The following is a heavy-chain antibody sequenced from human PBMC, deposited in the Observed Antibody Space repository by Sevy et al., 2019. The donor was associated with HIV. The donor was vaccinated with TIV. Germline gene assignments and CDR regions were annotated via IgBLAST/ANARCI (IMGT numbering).Heavy chain of an antibody. Sequence: GGSLRLSCTSSGFTFGDYAMSWFRQAPGKGLEWVAFIRRNSHEPYGGTTEYAASVKGRFTISRDDSKRIAYLQMNSLKTEDTAVYYCTRALATADTPEYYFDYWGQGILVNVSS. CDR3: TRALATADTPEYYFDY. J-gene: IGHJ4*02. D-gene: IGHD5-12*01. CDR2: IRRNSHEPYGGTT. CDR1: GFTFGDYA. V-gene: IGHV3-49*03.